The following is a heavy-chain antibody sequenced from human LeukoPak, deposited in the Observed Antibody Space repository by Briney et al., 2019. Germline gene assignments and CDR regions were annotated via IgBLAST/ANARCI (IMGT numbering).Heavy chain of an antibody. D-gene: IGHD3-22*01. CDR3: ARFSRNYYDSSGYPNWFDP. Sequence: SETLSLTCTVSGGSISSYYWSWIRQPPGQGLEWIGYIYYSGSTNYYPSLTRRATISVDTSKNQFSLKLSSVTAADTAVYYCARFSRNYYDSSGYPNWFDPWGQGTLVTVSS. V-gene: IGHV4-59*08. J-gene: IGHJ5*02. CDR1: GGSISSYY. CDR2: IYYSGST.